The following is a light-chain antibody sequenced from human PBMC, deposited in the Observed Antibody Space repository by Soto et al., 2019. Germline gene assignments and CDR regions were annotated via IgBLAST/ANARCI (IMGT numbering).Light chain of an antibody. CDR3: QQYAYSPRT. J-gene: IGKJ1*01. V-gene: IGKV3D-15*01. Sequence: EIVMTQSPATLSVSPGERATLSCRASQSVSSNLAWYQQKPGQAPRLLIYGVSSRATGIPDRFSGSGSGTDFTLTISRLESEDSAVYYCQQYAYSPRTFGQGTKVDIK. CDR1: QSVSSN. CDR2: GVS.